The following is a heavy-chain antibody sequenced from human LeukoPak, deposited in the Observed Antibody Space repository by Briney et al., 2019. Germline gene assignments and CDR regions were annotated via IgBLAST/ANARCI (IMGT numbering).Heavy chain of an antibody. CDR2: INTNTGNP. CDR3: ARALVVVPAAILAVAGTNFDY. CDR1: GYTFTSYA. D-gene: IGHD2-2*01. Sequence: VASVKVSCKASGYTFTSYAMNWVRQAPGQGLEWMGWINTNTGNPTYAQGFTGRFVFSSDTSVSTAYLQISSLKAEDTAVYYCARALVVVPAAILAVAGTNFDYWGQGTLVTVSS. J-gene: IGHJ4*02. V-gene: IGHV7-4-1*02.